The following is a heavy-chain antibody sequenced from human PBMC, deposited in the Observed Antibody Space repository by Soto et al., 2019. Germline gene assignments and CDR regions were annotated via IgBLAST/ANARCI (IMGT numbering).Heavy chain of an antibody. D-gene: IGHD6-13*01. J-gene: IGHJ3*02. CDR3: AKKIRKSSSYDLDAFDI. Sequence: QVQLVESGGGVVQPGRSLRLSCAASGFTFSSYGMHWVRQAPGKGLEWVAVISYDGSNKYYADSVKGRFTISRDNSKNTLYLQMNSLRAEDTAVYYCAKKIRKSSSYDLDAFDIWGQGTMVTVSS. CDR2: ISYDGSNK. V-gene: IGHV3-30*18. CDR1: GFTFSSYG.